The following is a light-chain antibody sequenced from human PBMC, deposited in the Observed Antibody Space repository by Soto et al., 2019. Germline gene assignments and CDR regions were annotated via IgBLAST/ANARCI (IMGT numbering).Light chain of an antibody. Sequence: QSALTQPRSVSGSPGQSVTISCTRTSSDVDNYNNVSWYQQHPGKAPKLLIYDVNKRPSGVPYRFSGSKSGNTASLTISGLQAGDEADYYCCSYAGTYTRVFGTGTKV. J-gene: IGLJ1*01. CDR1: SSDVDNYNN. V-gene: IGLV2-11*01. CDR3: CSYAGTYTRV. CDR2: DVN.